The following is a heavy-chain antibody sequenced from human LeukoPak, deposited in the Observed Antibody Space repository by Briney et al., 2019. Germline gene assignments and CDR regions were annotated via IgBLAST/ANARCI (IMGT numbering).Heavy chain of an antibody. Sequence: SETLSLTCTVSGGSISHYYWNWIRQTPGKGLEWIGYMEYSGNTDYNPSLKSRVTISADTSKNRFSLKVNSVTAADTAVYYCASGHSPPLYGLDVWGHGTTVTVSS. CDR2: MEYSGNT. CDR3: ASGHSPPLYGLDV. J-gene: IGHJ6*02. CDR1: GGSISHYY. V-gene: IGHV4-59*01. D-gene: IGHD2-15*01.